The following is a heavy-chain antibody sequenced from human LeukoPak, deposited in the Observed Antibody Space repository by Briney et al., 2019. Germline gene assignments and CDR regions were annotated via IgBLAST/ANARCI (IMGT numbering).Heavy chain of an antibody. CDR3: ARGAMVRGVIPFDY. CDR1: GFTVSSNY. V-gene: IGHV3-66*02. J-gene: IGHJ4*02. Sequence: PGGSLRLSCAASGFTVSSNYMSWVRQAPGKGLEWVPVIYSGGRTYYADSVKGRFTISRDNSKNTLYLQMNSLRAEDTAVYYCARGAMVRGVIPFDYWGQGTLVTVSS. CDR2: IYSGGRT. D-gene: IGHD3-10*01.